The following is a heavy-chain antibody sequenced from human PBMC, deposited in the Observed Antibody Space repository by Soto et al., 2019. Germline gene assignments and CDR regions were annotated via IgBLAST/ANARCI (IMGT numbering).Heavy chain of an antibody. Sequence: QVQLQQWGAGLLKPSETLSLTCAVYGGSFSGYYWSWIRQPPGKGLEWIGEISHRGSTNYNPSLENRVTISVDTSKNQFSLKLSSMTAADTAVYYCAREYHMPRGSFDPWGQGTLVTVSS. J-gene: IGHJ5*02. V-gene: IGHV4-34*02. D-gene: IGHD2-2*01. CDR1: GGSFSGYY. CDR2: ISHRGST. CDR3: AREYHMPRGSFDP.